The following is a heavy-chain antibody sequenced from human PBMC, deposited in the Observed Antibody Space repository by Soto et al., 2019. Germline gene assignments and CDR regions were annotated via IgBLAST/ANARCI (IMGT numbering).Heavy chain of an antibody. V-gene: IGHV4-39*02. D-gene: IGHD4-17*01. CDR2: VYYAGNT. J-gene: IGHJ5*02. Sequence: PSETLSLTCSVSGDSISSSSSYWGWIRQPPGKGLEWIGSVYYAGNTYYNPSLNSRVTISVDTSKNHFSLKMDSVTAADTAVYYCARTTVTPRPGKWFDPWGQGALVTVSS. CDR3: ARTTVTPRPGKWFDP. CDR1: GDSISSSSSY.